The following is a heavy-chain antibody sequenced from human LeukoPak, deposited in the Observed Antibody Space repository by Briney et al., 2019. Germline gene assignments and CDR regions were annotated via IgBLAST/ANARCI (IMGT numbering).Heavy chain of an antibody. D-gene: IGHD6-13*01. J-gene: IGHJ5*02. CDR1: GGSFSGYY. CDR2: INHSGST. Sequence: SETLSLTCAVYGGSFSGYYWSWIRQPPGKGLEWIGEINHSGSTNYNPSLKSRVTISVDTSKNQFSLKLSSVTAADTAVYYCARVGSSWSNWFDPWGQGTLVTVSS. V-gene: IGHV4-34*01. CDR3: ARVGSSWSNWFDP.